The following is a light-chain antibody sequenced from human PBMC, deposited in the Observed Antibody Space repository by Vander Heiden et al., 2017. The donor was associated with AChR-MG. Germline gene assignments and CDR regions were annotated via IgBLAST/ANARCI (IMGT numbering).Light chain of an antibody. V-gene: IGKV3-20*01. CDR1: QSVSSSS. Sequence: EIVLTQSPGTLSLSPGERATLSCRASQSVSSSSLAWYQQKPGQAPRLLIYGASSRATGIPDRFSGSGSGTDFTLTISRLEPEDFAVYYWQQDNSSRTFGQWTKVEIK. CDR2: GAS. CDR3: QQDNSSRT. J-gene: IGKJ1*01.